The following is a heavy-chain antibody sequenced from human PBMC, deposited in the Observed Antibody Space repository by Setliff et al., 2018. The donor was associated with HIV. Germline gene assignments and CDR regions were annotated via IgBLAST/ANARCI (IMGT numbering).Heavy chain of an antibody. CDR1: GGTFSSYA. D-gene: IGHD1-26*01. Sequence: SVKVSCKASGGTFSSYAISWVRQAPGQGLEWMGGIIPIFGTANYAQKFQGRVTITADESTSTAYMEPSSLRSEDTAVYYCARTWYSGALYYYYYYMDVWGKGTTVTVSS. CDR3: ARTWYSGALYYYYYYMDV. CDR2: IIPIFGTA. V-gene: IGHV1-69*13. J-gene: IGHJ6*03.